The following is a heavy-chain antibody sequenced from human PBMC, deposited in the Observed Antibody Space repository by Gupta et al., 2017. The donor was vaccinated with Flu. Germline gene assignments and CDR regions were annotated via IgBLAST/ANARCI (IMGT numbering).Heavy chain of an antibody. J-gene: IGHJ1*01. CDR2: IFSNDEK. D-gene: IGHD3-22*01. CDR3: ARIPRDYYDSSGYVH. Sequence: IFSNDEKSYSTSLKSRLTISKDTSKSQVVLTMTNMDPVDTATYYCARIPRDYYDSSGYVHWGQGTLVTVSS. V-gene: IGHV2-26*01.